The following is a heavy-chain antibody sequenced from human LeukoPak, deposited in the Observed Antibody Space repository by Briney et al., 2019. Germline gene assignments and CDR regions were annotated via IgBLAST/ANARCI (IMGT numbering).Heavy chain of an antibody. D-gene: IGHD3-16*01. V-gene: IGHV3-23*01. CDR2: ISGSGGST. J-gene: IGHJ4*02. Sequence: TGGSLRLSCAASGFTFSSYAMSWVRQAPGKGLEWVSAISGSGGSTYYADSVKGRFTISRDNSKNTLYLQMNSLRAEDTAVYYCAKTYYDYVWGSYVDYWGQGTLVTVSS. CDR3: AKTYYDYVWGSYVDY. CDR1: GFTFSSYA.